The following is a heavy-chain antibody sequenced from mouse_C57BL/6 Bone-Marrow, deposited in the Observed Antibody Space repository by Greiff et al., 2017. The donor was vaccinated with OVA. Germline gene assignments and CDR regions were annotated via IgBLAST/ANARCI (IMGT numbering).Heavy chain of an antibody. CDR1: GYTFTDYE. V-gene: IGHV1-15*01. D-gene: IGHD2-3*01. Sequence: VQVVESGAELVRPGASVTLSCKASGYTFTDYEMHWVKQTPVHGLEWIGAIDPETGGTAYNQKFKGKAILTADKSSSTAYMELRSLTSEDSAVYYCTRDGYYDWFAYWGQGTLVTVSA. CDR2: IDPETGGT. CDR3: TRDGYYDWFAY. J-gene: IGHJ3*01.